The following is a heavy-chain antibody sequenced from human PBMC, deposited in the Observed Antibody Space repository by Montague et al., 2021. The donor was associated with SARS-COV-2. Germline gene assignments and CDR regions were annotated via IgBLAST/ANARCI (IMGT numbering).Heavy chain of an antibody. D-gene: IGHD3-16*01. V-gene: IGHV4-39*07. CDR3: ARGLVLGEEDAVMVYFFYYMDV. CDR1: GGSISSGGYY. J-gene: IGHJ6*03. CDR2: INHSGST. Sequence: SETLSLTCTVSGGSISSGGYYWSWIRQHPGKGLEWIGEINHSGSTNYNPSLKSRLTISVDTSKNQFSLKLSSVTAADTAVYYCARGLVLGEEDAVMVYFFYYMDVWGKGTTVTVSS.